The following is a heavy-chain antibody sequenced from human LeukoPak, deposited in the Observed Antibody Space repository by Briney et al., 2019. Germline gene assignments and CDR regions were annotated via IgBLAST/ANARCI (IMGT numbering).Heavy chain of an antibody. CDR1: GGSISSGSYY. CDR3: ARFGSSWVFDAFDI. D-gene: IGHD6-13*01. Sequence: PSETLSLTCTVSGGSISSGSYYWSWIRQPAGKGLEWIGRIYTSGSTNYNPSLKSRVTMSVDTSKNQFSLKLSSVTAADTAVYYCARFGSSWVFDAFDIWGQGTMVTVSS. J-gene: IGHJ3*02. CDR2: IYTSGST. V-gene: IGHV4-61*02.